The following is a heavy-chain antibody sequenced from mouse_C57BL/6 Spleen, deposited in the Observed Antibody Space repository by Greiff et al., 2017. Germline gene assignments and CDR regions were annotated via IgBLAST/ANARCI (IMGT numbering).Heavy chain of an antibody. CDR1: GYAFSSSW. CDR3: ARRDTTVVGDYYAMDY. D-gene: IGHD1-1*01. CDR2: IYPGDGDT. V-gene: IGHV1-82*01. Sequence: QVQLQQSGPELVKPGASVKISCKASGYAFSSSWMNWVKQRPGKGLEWIGRIYPGDGDTNYNGKFKGKATLTADKSSSTAYMQHSSLTSEDSAVYLCARRDTTVVGDYYAMDYWGQGTSVTVSS. J-gene: IGHJ4*01.